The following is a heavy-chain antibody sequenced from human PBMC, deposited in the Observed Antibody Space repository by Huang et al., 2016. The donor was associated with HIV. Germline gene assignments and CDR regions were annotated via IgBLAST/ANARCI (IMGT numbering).Heavy chain of an antibody. D-gene: IGHD3-3*01. CDR1: GYTFSSHA. Sequence: QVQLVQSGAEVKKPGTSVKVSCKTSGYTFSSHALHWLRQAPGQRPEWMGWINGGNGDTKDSQKFQGRVTITSDTSANIGYMELNSLLSEDTAVYYCAIDPLDIRRHFDFWGQGSLVTVSS. J-gene: IGHJ4*02. V-gene: IGHV1-3*01. CDR2: INGGNGDT. CDR3: AIDPLDIRRHFDF.